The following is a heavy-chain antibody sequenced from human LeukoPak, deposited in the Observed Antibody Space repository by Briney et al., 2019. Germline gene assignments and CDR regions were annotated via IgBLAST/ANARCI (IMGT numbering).Heavy chain of an antibody. D-gene: IGHD3-10*01. J-gene: IGHJ4*02. CDR3: ARVIYGSGSYFGFDY. Sequence: GASVKVSCKVSGYTLTELSMHWVRQAPGKGLEWMGGFDPEDGETIYAQKFQGRVTMTEDTSTDTSYMELSSLRSEDTAVYYCARVIYGSGSYFGFDYWGQGTLVTVPS. CDR1: GYTLTELS. CDR2: FDPEDGET. V-gene: IGHV1-24*01.